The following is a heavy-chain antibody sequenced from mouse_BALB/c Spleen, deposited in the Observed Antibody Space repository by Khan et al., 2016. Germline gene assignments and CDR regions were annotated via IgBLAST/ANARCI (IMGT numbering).Heavy chain of an antibody. D-gene: IGHD1-1*01. CDR3: AGSDYGEKCAMDY. CDR2: ISYSGST. CDR1: GYSFTSDYA. J-gene: IGHJ4*01. Sequence: EVQLQESGPGLVKPSQSLSLTCTVTGYSFTSDYAWNWIRQSRGNRLEWMGYISYSGSTSYNPSLKSRISITRDNSNNQFFLQLNSVTSEDTATYYCAGSDYGEKCAMDYWGQGTSVTVSS. V-gene: IGHV3-2*02.